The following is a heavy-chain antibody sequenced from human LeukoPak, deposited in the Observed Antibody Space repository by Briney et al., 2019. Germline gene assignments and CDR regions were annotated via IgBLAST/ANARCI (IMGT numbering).Heavy chain of an antibody. V-gene: IGHV3-30*04. CDR3: VRHSSHWFDP. J-gene: IGHJ5*02. Sequence: GRSLRLSCAASGFTFSSYAMHWVRQAPGKGLEWVAVISYDGSNKYYADSVKGRFTISRDNSKNTLYLQMNSLRAEDTAVYYCVRHSSHWFDPWGQGALVTVSS. D-gene: IGHD2-15*01. CDR1: GFTFSSYA. CDR2: ISYDGSNK.